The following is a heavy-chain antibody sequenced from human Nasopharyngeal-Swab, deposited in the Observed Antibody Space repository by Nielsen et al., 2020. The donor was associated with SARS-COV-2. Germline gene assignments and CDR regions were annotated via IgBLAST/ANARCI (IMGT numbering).Heavy chain of an antibody. D-gene: IGHD6-13*01. Sequence: WVRQAPGQGLEWMGWISAYNGNTNYAQKLQGRVTMTTDTSTSTAYMELSSLRSEDTAVYYCARVLAAAGYNWFDPWGQGTLVTVSS. J-gene: IGHJ5*02. CDR3: ARVLAAAGYNWFDP. CDR2: ISAYNGNT. V-gene: IGHV1-18*01.